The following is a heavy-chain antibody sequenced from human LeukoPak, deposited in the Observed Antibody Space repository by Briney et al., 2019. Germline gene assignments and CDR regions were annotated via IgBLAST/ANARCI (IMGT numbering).Heavy chain of an antibody. J-gene: IGHJ4*02. Sequence: SETLSLTCTVSGGSISSYYWSWIRQPPGKGLEWIGYIYYSGSTNYNPSLKSRVTISVDTSKNQFSLKLSSVTAADTAVYYCASSKGWLQFAYDYWGQGTLVTVSS. V-gene: IGHV4-59*01. CDR2: IYYSGST. CDR3: ASSKGWLQFAYDY. CDR1: GGSISSYY. D-gene: IGHD5-24*01.